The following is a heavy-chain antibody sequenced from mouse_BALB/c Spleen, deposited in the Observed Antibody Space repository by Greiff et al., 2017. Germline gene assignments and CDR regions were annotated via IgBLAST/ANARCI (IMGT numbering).Heavy chain of an antibody. CDR2: ISYSGST. D-gene: IGHD2-4*01. J-gene: IGHJ4*01. Sequence: EVQLQQSGPGLVKPSQSLSLTCTVTGYSITSDYAWNWIRQFPGNKLEWMGYISYSGSTSYNPSLKSRISITRDTSKNQFFLQLNSVTTEDTATYYCARLTYYDYDGYAMDYWGQRTSVTVSS. V-gene: IGHV3-2*02. CDR1: GYSITSDYA. CDR3: ARLTYYDYDGYAMDY.